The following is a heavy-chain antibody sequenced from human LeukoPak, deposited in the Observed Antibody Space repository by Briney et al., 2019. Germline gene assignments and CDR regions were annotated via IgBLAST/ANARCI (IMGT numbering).Heavy chain of an antibody. Sequence: GGSLRLSCAASGFTFSSYGMHWVRQAPGKGLEWVAVIWYDGGNKYYADSVKGRFTISRDNSKNTVYLQMNSLRAEDTAVYYCAREEYYYGSGSYYWYFDNWGQGTLVTVSS. D-gene: IGHD3-10*01. J-gene: IGHJ4*02. CDR1: GFTFSSYG. CDR2: IWYDGGNK. V-gene: IGHV3-33*01. CDR3: AREEYYYGSGSYYWYFDN.